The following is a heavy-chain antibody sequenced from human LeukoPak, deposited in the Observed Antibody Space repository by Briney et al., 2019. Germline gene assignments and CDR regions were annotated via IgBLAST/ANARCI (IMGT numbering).Heavy chain of an antibody. CDR1: GFTFSSFA. V-gene: IGHV3-23*01. CDR2: ISGSGGST. D-gene: IGHD4-17*01. CDR3: AKGGYGDYVNWFDP. Sequence: GGSLRLSCAASGFTFSSFAMSWVRQAPGKGLEWVSAISGSGGSTYYADSVKGRFTISRDNSKNTLYLQMNSLRAEDTAVYYCAKGGYGDYVNWFDPWGQGTLVTVSS. J-gene: IGHJ5*02.